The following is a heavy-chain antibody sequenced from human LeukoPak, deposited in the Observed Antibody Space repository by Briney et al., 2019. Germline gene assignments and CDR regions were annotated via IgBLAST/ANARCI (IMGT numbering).Heavy chain of an antibody. Sequence: ASVKVSCKASGYTFTGYYMHWVRQAPGQGLEWRGWINPNSGGTNYAQKFQGRVTMTRDTSISTAYMELSRLRSDDTTVYYCARVSKVVVVPAAPRFDPWGQGTLVTVSS. CDR1: GYTFTGYY. V-gene: IGHV1-2*02. CDR3: ARVSKVVVVPAAPRFDP. J-gene: IGHJ5*02. CDR2: INPNSGGT. D-gene: IGHD2-2*01.